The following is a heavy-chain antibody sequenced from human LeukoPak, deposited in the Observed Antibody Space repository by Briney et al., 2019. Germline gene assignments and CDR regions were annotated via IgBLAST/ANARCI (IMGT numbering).Heavy chain of an antibody. D-gene: IGHD3-3*01. CDR1: GYTFISHG. CDR2: ISTYSGNT. Sequence: GASVKVSCKASGYTFISHGITWVRQAPGQGLEWMGWISTYSGNTHYAQKFQGRVTLTKDTSTTTAYLELRSLRSDDTAVYYCARDLAVLGVVFTSYMDVWGRGTPVTVSS. J-gene: IGHJ6*03. CDR3: ARDLAVLGVVFTSYMDV. V-gene: IGHV1-18*01.